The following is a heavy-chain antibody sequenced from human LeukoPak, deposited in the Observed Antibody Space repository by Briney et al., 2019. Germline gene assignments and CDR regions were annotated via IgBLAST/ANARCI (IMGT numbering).Heavy chain of an antibody. J-gene: IGHJ4*02. CDR3: ARGRYYYDSSGYYRGYYFDY. V-gene: IGHV3-30-3*01. CDR1: GFTFSSYA. CDR2: ISYDGSNK. D-gene: IGHD3-22*01. Sequence: EGSLRLSCAASGFTFSSYAMHWVRQAPGKGLEWVAVISYDGSNKYYADSVKGRFTISRDNSKNTLYLQMNSLRAEDTAVYYCARGRYYYDSSGYYRGYYFDYWGQGTLVTVSS.